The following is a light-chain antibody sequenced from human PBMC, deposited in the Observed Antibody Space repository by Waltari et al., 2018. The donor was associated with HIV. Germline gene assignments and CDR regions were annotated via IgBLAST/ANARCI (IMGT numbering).Light chain of an antibody. V-gene: IGLV2-8*01. CDR2: EVS. CDR1: SNDIGGYNY. CDR3: SSFAGSNNLGV. J-gene: IGLJ3*02. Sequence: QSALTQPPSASGSPGQSVTNACTGTSNDIGGYNYVSCYQKQPGKAPKLMIYEVSKRPSGVPDRFSGSKSGNTASLTVSGLQAEDEADYYCSSFAGSNNLGVFGGGTKLTVL.